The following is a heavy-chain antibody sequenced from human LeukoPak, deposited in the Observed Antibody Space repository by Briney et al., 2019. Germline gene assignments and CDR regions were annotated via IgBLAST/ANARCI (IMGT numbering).Heavy chain of an antibody. D-gene: IGHD6-13*01. Sequence: SETLSLTCAVYGGSFSGYYWSWIRQPPGKGLEWIGEINHSGSTNYNPSLKSRVTISVDTSKNQFSLKRSSVTAADTAVYYCARGGIAAALYYFDYWGQGTLVTVSS. CDR3: ARGGIAAALYYFDY. CDR1: GGSFSGYY. V-gene: IGHV4-34*01. J-gene: IGHJ4*02. CDR2: INHSGST.